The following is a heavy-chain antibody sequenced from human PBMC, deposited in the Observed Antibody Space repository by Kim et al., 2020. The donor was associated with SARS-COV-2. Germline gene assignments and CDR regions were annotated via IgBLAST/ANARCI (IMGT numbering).Heavy chain of an antibody. V-gene: IGHV4-39*01. CDR1: GGSISSSSYY. Sequence: SETLSLTCTVSGGSISSSSYYWGWIRQPPGKGLEWIGSIYYSGSTYYNPSLKSRVTISVDTSKNQFSLKLSSVTAADTAVYYCARVKEEYFDYWGQGTLVTVSS. CDR3: ARVKEEYFDY. J-gene: IGHJ4*02. CDR2: IYYSGST.